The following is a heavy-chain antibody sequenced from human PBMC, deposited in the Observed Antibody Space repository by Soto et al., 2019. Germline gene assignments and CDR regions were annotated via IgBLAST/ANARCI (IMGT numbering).Heavy chain of an antibody. J-gene: IGHJ6*02. Sequence: SVKVSCKASGGTFSSYAISWVRQAPGQGLEWMGGIIPIFGTANYAQKFQGRVTITADESTSTAYMELSSLRSEDTAVYYCARDPRIQLWLHYYYYGMDVWGQGTTVTVSS. CDR3: ARDPRIQLWLHYYYYGMDV. CDR1: GGTFSSYA. D-gene: IGHD5-18*01. CDR2: IIPIFGTA. V-gene: IGHV1-69*13.